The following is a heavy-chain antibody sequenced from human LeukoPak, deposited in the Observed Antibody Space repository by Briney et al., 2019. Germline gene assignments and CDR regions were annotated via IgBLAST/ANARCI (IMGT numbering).Heavy chain of an antibody. CDR3: ARSSGDHAKRGFDY. Sequence: GESLKIFRKGSGYSFTSYWIGWVRQMPGKGLELKGIIYPGVPDTRYSPSSQCQVTFSADKSITTAYLEWSSLKASDTATYYCARSSGDHAKRGFDYWGQGTLVTVSS. J-gene: IGHJ4*02. D-gene: IGHD3-3*01. CDR2: IYPGVPDT. CDR1: GYSFTSYW. V-gene: IGHV5-51*01.